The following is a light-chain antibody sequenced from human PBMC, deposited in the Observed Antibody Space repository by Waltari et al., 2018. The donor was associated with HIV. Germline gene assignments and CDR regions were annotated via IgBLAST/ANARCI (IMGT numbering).Light chain of an antibody. V-gene: IGKV3-15*01. CDR2: GAS. CDR1: QSVRSN. Sequence: EIVMTQSPATLSVSPGERATLCCRASQSVRSNLAWYQQKPGQAPRLLIYGASTRATGIPGRFGGSGSGTEFTLTISSLQSEDFAVYYCQQYNNWPGKTFGQGTKVEIK. CDR3: QQYNNWPGKT. J-gene: IGKJ1*01.